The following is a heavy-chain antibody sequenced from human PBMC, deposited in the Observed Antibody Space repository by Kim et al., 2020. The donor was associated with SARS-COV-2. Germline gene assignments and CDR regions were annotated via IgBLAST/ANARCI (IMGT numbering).Heavy chain of an antibody. J-gene: IGHJ6*02. CDR2: ISYDGSNK. CDR1: GFTFSSYG. Sequence: GGSLRLSCAASGFTFSSYGMHWVRQAPGKGLEWVAVISYDGSNKYYADSVKGRFTISRDNSKNTLYLQMNSLRAEDTAVYYCANSLGANRGLGMDVWAQ. CDR3: ANSLGANRGLGMDV. V-gene: IGHV3-30*18. D-gene: IGHD7-27*01.